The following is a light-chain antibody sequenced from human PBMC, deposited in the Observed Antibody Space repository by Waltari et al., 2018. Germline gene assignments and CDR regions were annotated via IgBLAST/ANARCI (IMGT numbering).Light chain of an antibody. Sequence: QSVLTQPPSVSGAPGQRVTISCTGSGPNSGARYDVHWYQQLPRAAPKLLIYGSTSRPLGVPARFFGSTSGTSASLAITGLQAEDEADYYCQSYDTSLSVVFGGGTKLTVL. V-gene: IGLV1-40*01. CDR3: QSYDTSLSVV. J-gene: IGLJ3*02. CDR2: GST. CDR1: GPNSGARYD.